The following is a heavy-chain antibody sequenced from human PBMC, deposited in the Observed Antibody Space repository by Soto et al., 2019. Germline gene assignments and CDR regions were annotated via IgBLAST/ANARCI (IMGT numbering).Heavy chain of an antibody. V-gene: IGHV3-30*18. Sequence: QVQLVESGGGVVQPGRSLRLYCAASGFTFSSYGMHWVRQAPGKGLEWVTVISYDGNVAYYADSVKGRFTISRDNSKNTLYLQMNSLRTKDTAMYYCAKEGPITNWYFDYWGQGTLVTVSS. D-gene: IGHD1-1*01. J-gene: IGHJ4*02. CDR3: AKEGPITNWYFDY. CDR2: ISYDGNVA. CDR1: GFTFSSYG.